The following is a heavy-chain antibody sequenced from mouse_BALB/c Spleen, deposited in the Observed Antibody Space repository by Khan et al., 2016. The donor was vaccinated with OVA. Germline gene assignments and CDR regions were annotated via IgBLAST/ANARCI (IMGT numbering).Heavy chain of an antibody. J-gene: IGHJ2*01. V-gene: IGHV5-6-4*01. CDR3: TRQRSYYGYNHYFDY. D-gene: IGHD1-1*01. Sequence: EVELVESGGDLVRPGGSLKLSCAASGFSFSTYSMSWVRQTPEKRLEWVATIRSGGSSTYSPDSVTVRFTISRDNAKNTLYLQLSRLKTEEKAMYYCTRQRSYYGYNHYFDYWGQGTTLTVSS. CDR1: GFSFSTYS. CDR2: IRSGGSST.